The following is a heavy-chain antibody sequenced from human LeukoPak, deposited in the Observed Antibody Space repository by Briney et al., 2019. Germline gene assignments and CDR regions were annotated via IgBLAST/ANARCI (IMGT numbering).Heavy chain of an antibody. CDR1: SDSISDYY. D-gene: IGHD5-18*01. V-gene: IGHV4-4*07. J-gene: IGHJ4*02. CDR3: ARVMEGYSYVL. CDR2: IYTSGST. Sequence: PTETLSLTCTVSSDSISDYYWSWIRQPAGKGLEWIGRIYTSGSTNYNPSLRSRVTMSVDTSKNQFPLKLSSVTAADTAVYYCARVMEGYSYVLWGQGTLVTVSS.